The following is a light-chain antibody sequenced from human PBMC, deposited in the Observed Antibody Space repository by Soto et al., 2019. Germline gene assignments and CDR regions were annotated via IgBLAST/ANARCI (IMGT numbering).Light chain of an antibody. V-gene: IGLV2-14*01. CDR1: SSDVGGYNY. J-gene: IGLJ1*01. CDR2: EVS. Sequence: QSVLTQPASVSGSPGQSITVSCTGTSSDVGGYNYVSWYQQHPGKAPKLIIYEVSNRPSGVSNRFSGSKSANTASLTISGLQAEDEADYYCNSYTSSSSVFXTGTKVTVL. CDR3: NSYTSSSSV.